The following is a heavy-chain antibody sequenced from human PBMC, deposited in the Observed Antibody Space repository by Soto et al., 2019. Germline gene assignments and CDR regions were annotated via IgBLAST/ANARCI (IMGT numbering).Heavy chain of an antibody. CDR2: IYYSGST. D-gene: IGHD4-17*01. J-gene: IGHJ4*02. V-gene: IGHV4-39*01. CDR1: GGSISSSSYY. CDR3: ARLRPPLRDYGDYVWRAYFDY. Sequence: SETLSLTCTVSGGSISSSSYYWGWIRQPPGKGLEWIGSIYYSGSTYYNPSLKSRVTISVDTSKNQFSLKLSSVTAADTAVYYCARLRPPLRDYGDYVWRAYFDYWGQGTLVTVSS.